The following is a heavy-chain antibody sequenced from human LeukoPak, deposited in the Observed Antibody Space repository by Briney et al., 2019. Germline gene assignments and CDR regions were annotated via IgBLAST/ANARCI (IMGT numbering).Heavy chain of an antibody. Sequence: SETLSLTCTVSGGSICSGSYYWRWVRQPAGRGLEWIVRIYTSGSTNYNPSLKSRVTISVATSKNQFSLKLSSVTAADTAVYYCAREDYYDSSGYPYFDYWGQGTLVTVSS. D-gene: IGHD3-22*01. J-gene: IGHJ4*02. CDR1: GGSICSGSYY. CDR2: IYTSGST. V-gene: IGHV4-61*02. CDR3: AREDYYDSSGYPYFDY.